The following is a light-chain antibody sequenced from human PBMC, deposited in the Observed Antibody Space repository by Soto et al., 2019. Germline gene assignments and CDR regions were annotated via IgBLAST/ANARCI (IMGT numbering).Light chain of an antibody. Sequence: EIVLTQSPGTLSLSPGQRATLSCRASQSVSSNYLAWYQQTPGQAPRLLIYGASSRATGIPDRFSGSASGTDFTLTISRLEPEDFAVYYCQQYGSSPQTFGQGTRWIS. CDR3: QQYGSSPQT. CDR1: QSVSSNY. CDR2: GAS. J-gene: IGKJ1*01. V-gene: IGKV3-20*01.